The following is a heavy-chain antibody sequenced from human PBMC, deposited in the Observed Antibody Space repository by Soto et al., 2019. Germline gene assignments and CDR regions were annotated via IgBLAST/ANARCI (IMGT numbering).Heavy chain of an antibody. J-gene: IGHJ6*02. CDR1: GYTFTSYA. CDR2: INAGNGNT. CDR3: ARSHPRTTPDYYYYDGMDV. V-gene: IGHV1-3*01. Sequence: ASVKVSCKASGYTFTSYAMHWVRQAPGQRLEWMGWINAGNGNTKYSQKFQGRVTITRDTSASTAYMELSSLRSEDTAVYYCARSHPRTTPDYYYYDGMDVGGQGTTVTVSS. D-gene: IGHD4-17*01.